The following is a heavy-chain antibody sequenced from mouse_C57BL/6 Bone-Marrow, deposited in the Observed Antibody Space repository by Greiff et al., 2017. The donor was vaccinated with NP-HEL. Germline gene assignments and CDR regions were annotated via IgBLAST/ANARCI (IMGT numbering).Heavy chain of an antibody. CDR3: AGGAIYDDYDDDAMDD. D-gene: IGHD2-3*01. CDR2: IDPSDGGT. Sequence: VQLQQPGPVLVMPGASVKLSCKASGYTFTSYCMHWVKQSPGQSLEWIGVIDPSDGGTSYNQKFKGKATLTVDKSSSTAYMELNSLTSEDSAVYYCAGGAIYDDYDDDAMDDWGKGTSVTVSS. J-gene: IGHJ4*01. CDR1: GYTFTSYC. V-gene: IGHV1-19*01.